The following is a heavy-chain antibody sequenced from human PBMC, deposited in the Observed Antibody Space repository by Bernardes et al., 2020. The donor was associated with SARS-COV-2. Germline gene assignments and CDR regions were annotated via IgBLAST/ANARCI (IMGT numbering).Heavy chain of an antibody. CDR2: ISYDGSNK. V-gene: IGHV3-30-3*01. D-gene: IGHD3-22*01. CDR3: ARDPDRGYYYSDAFDI. Sequence: GGSLRLSRAASGFTFSSYAMHWVRQAPGKGLEWVAVISYDGSNKYYADSVKGRFTISRDNSKNTLYLQMNSLRAEDTAVYYCARDPDRGYYYSDAFDIWGQGTMVTVSS. CDR1: GFTFSSYA. J-gene: IGHJ3*02.